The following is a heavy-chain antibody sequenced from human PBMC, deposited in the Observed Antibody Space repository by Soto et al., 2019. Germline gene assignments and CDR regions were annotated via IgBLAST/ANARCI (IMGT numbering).Heavy chain of an antibody. CDR3: ARHVRRGPYYYDS. Sequence: RGESLKISCKGSGYSFTSYWIGWVRQLPGKGLEWMGIIYPGDSDTRYSPSFQGQVTISADKSISTAYLQWSSLKASDTAMYYCARHVRRGPYYYDSWGQGTLVTVSS. D-gene: IGHD3-22*01. CDR1: GYSFTSYW. CDR2: IYPGDSDT. J-gene: IGHJ4*02. V-gene: IGHV5-51*01.